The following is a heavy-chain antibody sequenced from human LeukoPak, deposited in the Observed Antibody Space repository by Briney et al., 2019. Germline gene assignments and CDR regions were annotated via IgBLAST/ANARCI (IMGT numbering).Heavy chain of an antibody. CDR2: ISSSGTYK. V-gene: IGHV3-21*01. CDR1: AFNFSDFS. J-gene: IGHJ4*02. CDR3: ARDYSSGWYHFDY. D-gene: IGHD6-19*01. Sequence: GGSLRLSCVASAFNFSDFSMNWVRQAPGKGLEWVSSISSSGTYKYYADSLEGRITISRDNGKNSLFLQVNSLRAEDTAVYYYARDYSSGWYHFDYWGQGILVTVSS.